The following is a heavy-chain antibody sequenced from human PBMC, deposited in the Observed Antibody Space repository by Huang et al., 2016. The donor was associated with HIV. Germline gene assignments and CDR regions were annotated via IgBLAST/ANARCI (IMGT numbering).Heavy chain of an antibody. V-gene: IGHV1-8*02. CDR1: GYTFTNYD. J-gene: IGHJ4*02. CDR2: MNPNTGNT. D-gene: IGHD4-17*01. Sequence: QVHLVQSGAEVKKPGASVKVSCKASGYTFTNYDINWVRQAPGRGLEWMGWMNPNTGNTGFALSFQGRVTMTRKTYITTAYMELTSLTSEDTAVYYCARSAYGDLDYWGLGTLVIVSS. CDR3: ARSAYGDLDY.